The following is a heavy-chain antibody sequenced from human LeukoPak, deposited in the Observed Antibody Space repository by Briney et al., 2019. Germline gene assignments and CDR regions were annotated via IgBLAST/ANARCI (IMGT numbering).Heavy chain of an antibody. J-gene: IGHJ4*02. CDR1: GGSFSGYY. CDR3: ARAHVLMVYDY. V-gene: IGHV4-34*01. CDR2: INHSGST. Sequence: SETLSLTCAVYGGSFSGYYWSWIRQPPGKGLEWIGEINHSGSTNYNPSLKSRVTISVDTSKNQFSLKLSSVTAADTAVYYCARAHVLMVYDYWGQGTLVTVSS. D-gene: IGHD2-8*01.